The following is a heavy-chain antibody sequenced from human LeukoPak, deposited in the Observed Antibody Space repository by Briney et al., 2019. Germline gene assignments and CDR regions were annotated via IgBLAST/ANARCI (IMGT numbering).Heavy chain of an antibody. CDR1: GFTFSDYY. J-gene: IGHJ6*03. CDR3: AKDQGGTLYYYYYMDV. V-gene: IGHV3-11*04. CDR2: ISSSGSTI. Sequence: PGGSLRLSCAASGFTFSDYYMSWIRQAPGRGLEWVSYISSSGSTIYYADSVKGRFTISRDNAKNSLYLQMNSLRAEDTAVYYCAKDQGGTLYYYYYMDVWGKGTTVTVSS. D-gene: IGHD3-16*01.